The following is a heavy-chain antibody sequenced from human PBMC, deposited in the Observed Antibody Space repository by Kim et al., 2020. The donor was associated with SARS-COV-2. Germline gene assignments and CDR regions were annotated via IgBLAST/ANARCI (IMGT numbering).Heavy chain of an antibody. D-gene: IGHD6-19*01. V-gene: IGHV1-46*01. J-gene: IGHJ4*02. CDR1: GYTFTSYY. CDR3: ARDVGPEVAGTSWDY. CDR2: INPNGDST. Sequence: ASVKVSCKASGYTFTSYYMHWVRQAPGQGLEWMGIINPNGDSTSYAQRFQGRVSMTRDTSTSTVYMELSLRSDDTAVYYFARDVGPEVAGTSWDYWGQGTLVTVSS.